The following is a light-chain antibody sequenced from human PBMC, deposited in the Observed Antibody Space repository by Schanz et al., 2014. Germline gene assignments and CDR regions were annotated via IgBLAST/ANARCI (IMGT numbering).Light chain of an antibody. CDR3: AAWDDSLNGVV. Sequence: QSVLAQPPSVSGAPGQRVTISCTGSSSNIGAAYDVHWYQQLPGTAPKLLIYGTSNRPSGVPDRFSASKSDTSASLAISGLQSEDEADYYCAAWDDSLNGVVFGGGTKLTVL. CDR1: SSNIGAAYD. V-gene: IGLV1-40*01. CDR2: GTS. J-gene: IGLJ2*01.